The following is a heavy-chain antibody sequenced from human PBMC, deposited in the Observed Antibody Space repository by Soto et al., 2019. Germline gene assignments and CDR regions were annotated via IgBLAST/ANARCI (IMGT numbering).Heavy chain of an antibody. CDR2: ITGIDGRT. Sequence: GGSLRLSCVGSGFTFGNYAMSWVRQAPGQGLEWVSSITGIDGRTYYADSVKDRFTISRDNPKNTLYLQMNNLRAEDTAMFYCAKDRGPYCSGGICYPPSWFDPWGQGTQVTVSS. CDR1: GFTFGNYA. D-gene: IGHD2-15*01. J-gene: IGHJ5*02. CDR3: AKDRGPYCSGGICYPPSWFDP. V-gene: IGHV3-23*01.